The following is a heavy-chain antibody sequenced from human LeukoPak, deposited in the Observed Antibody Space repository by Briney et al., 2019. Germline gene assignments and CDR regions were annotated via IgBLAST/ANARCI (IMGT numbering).Heavy chain of an antibody. J-gene: IGHJ4*02. CDR3: AKDRSNTWSFDH. CDR1: GFTFSSCG. D-gene: IGHD2-2*01. CDR2: ISYEVSNQ. V-gene: IGHV3-30*18. Sequence: ETGGSLRLSFAASGFTFSSCGMDWVPQAPGRGVGRVAVISYEVSNQYYADSVKGRFTVSRDDSRNTVFLQMDSLRAEDTAVYYCAKDRSNTWSFDHWGQGTLVTVSS.